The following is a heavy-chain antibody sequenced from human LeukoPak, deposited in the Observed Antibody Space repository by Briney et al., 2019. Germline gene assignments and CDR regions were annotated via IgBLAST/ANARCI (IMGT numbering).Heavy chain of an antibody. CDR2: FDPEDGET. Sequence: PGGSLRLSCAVFGFTVSNSFMSWVRQAPGKGLEWMGGFDPEDGETIYAQKFQGRVTMTEDTSTDTAYMELSSLRSEDTAVYYCATVSPNPYDSSGYPLVGHTRHNWFDPWGQGTLVTVSS. V-gene: IGHV1-24*01. J-gene: IGHJ5*02. D-gene: IGHD3-22*01. CDR1: GFTVSNSF. CDR3: ATVSPNPYDSSGYPLVGHTRHNWFDP.